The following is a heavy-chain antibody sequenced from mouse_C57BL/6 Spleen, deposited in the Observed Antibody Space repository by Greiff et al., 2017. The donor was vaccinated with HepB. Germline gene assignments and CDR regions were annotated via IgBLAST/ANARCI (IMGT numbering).Heavy chain of an antibody. CDR2: IYPSDSET. D-gene: IGHD1-1*01. Sequence: QVQLQQPGAELVRPGSSVKLSCKASGYTFTSYWMDWVKQRPGQGLERIGNIYPSDSETHYNQKFKDKATLTVDKSSSTAYMQLSSLTSEDSAVYYCACRFYYYGSSYDYFDHWGQGTTLTVSS. CDR3: ACRFYYYGSSYDYFDH. CDR1: GYTFTSYW. J-gene: IGHJ2*01. V-gene: IGHV1-61*01.